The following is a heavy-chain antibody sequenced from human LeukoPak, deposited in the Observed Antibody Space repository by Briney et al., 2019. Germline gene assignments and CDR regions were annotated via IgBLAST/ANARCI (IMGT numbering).Heavy chain of an antibody. CDR3: ARGIGYCSSTSCSAYNWFDP. CDR2: INTDTGNP. CDR1: GYTFTSYA. J-gene: IGHJ5*02. Sequence: GASVKVSCKASGYTFTSYAMHWVRQAPGQGLEWMGWINTDTGNPTYAQGFTGRFVFSLDASVSTAYLQISSLKAEDTAVYYCARGIGYCSSTSCSAYNWFDPWGQGTLVTVSS. V-gene: IGHV7-4-1*02. D-gene: IGHD2-2*01.